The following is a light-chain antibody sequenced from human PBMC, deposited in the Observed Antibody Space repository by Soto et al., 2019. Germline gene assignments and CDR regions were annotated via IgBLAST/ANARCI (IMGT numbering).Light chain of an antibody. J-gene: IGKJ3*01. Sequence: EIVLTQSPGTLSLSPGERVTLSCRASQSVTSTYLAWYQQKPGQAPRLLIYDASTRATGIPDRFSGSGSGTDFTLIISRLEPEDFAVYYCQQYGRSPGLLTFGPGTKVDIK. CDR3: QQYGRSPGLLT. CDR1: QSVTSTY. CDR2: DAS. V-gene: IGKV3-20*01.